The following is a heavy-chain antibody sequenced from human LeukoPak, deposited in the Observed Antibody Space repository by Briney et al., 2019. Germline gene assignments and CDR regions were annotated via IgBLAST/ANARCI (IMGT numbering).Heavy chain of an antibody. D-gene: IGHD2-8*01. CDR3: ARGMASYYYYGMDV. CDR1: GGSISSGSYY. CDR2: IYTSGST. Sequence: SQTLSLTCTVSGGSISSGSYYWSWIRQPAGKGLEWIGRIYTSGSTNYNPSLKSRVTMSVDTSKNQFSLKLSSVTAADTAVYYCARGMASYYYYGMDVWGQGTTVTVSS. V-gene: IGHV4-61*02. J-gene: IGHJ6*02.